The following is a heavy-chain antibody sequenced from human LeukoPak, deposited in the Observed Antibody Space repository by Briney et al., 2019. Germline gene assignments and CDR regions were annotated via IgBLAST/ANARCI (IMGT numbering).Heavy chain of an antibody. Sequence: KPSETLSLTCTVSGGSISTSTYYWGWIRQPPGKGLEWIGSISYSGITYNNPSLKSRVTISVDTSKNQFSLKLSSVTAPDTAVYYCARRVYSGSYNWYFDLWGRGTLVTVSS. CDR2: ISYSGIT. CDR1: GGSISTSTYY. CDR3: ARRVYSGSYNWYFDL. V-gene: IGHV4-39*01. D-gene: IGHD1-26*01. J-gene: IGHJ2*01.